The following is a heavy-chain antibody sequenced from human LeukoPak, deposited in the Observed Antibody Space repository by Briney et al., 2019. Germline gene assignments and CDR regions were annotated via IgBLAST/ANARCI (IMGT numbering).Heavy chain of an antibody. CDR1: GYTFTNYY. CDR2: INPSDDST. D-gene: IGHD2-15*01. Sequence: GASVKVSCKASGYTFTNYYIHWVRQAPGLGLEWMGIINPSDDSTTYAQKFQGRVTMTRDTSTSTVSMELSSLSSEDTAVCYCARSVSSCSGGTCYLDFWGQGTLVTVSS. CDR3: ARSVSSCSGGTCYLDF. J-gene: IGHJ4*02. V-gene: IGHV1-46*01.